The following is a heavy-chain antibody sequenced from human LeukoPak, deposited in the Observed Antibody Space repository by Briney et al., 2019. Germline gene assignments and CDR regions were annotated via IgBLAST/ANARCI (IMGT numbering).Heavy chain of an antibody. CDR2: ISGSGGST. D-gene: IGHD4-17*01. J-gene: IGHJ4*02. Sequence: GGSLRLSCAASGFTFSSYAMSWVRQAPGKGLEWVSAISGSGGSTYYADSVKGRFTISRDNPKNTLYLQMNSLRAEDTAVYYCANLVTVTTSGGYFDYWGQGTLVTVSS. V-gene: IGHV3-23*01. CDR1: GFTFSSYA. CDR3: ANLVTVTTSGGYFDY.